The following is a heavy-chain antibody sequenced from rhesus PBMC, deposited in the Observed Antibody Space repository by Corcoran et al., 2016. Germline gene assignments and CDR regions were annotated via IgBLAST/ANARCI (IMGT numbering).Heavy chain of an antibody. CDR2: IDPSDSDT. J-gene: IGHJ5-1*01. CDR1: GYSFTSYW. V-gene: IGHV5-20*02. CDR3: AKYYGSSLVNRFDV. D-gene: IGHD4-29*01. Sequence: EVQLVQSGAEVTRPGESLKISCKTSGYSFTSYWISWVRQLPGKGLEWMGAIDPSDSDTRYSPSFQGQVTISADKSLSTAYLQWSSLKASDTATYYCAKYYGSSLVNRFDVWGPGVLVTVSS.